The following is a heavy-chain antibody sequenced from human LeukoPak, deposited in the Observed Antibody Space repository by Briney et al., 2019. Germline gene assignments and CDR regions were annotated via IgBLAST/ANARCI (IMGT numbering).Heavy chain of an antibody. CDR1: GFTFSSYA. J-gene: IGHJ4*02. D-gene: IGHD2-2*01. CDR3: TRDTAAAMVY. CDR2: IRSKAYGGTT. Sequence: GGSLRLSCAASGFTFSSYAMSWVRQAPGKGLEWVGFIRSKAYGGTTEYAASVKGRFTISRDDSKSIAYLQMNSLKTEDTAVYYCTRDTAAAMVYWGQGTLVTVSS. V-gene: IGHV3-49*04.